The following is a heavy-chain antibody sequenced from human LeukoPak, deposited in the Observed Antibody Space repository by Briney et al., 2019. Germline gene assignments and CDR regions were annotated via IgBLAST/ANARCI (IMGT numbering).Heavy chain of an antibody. J-gene: IGHJ4*02. CDR3: ASSGHYYDSSGPYYFDY. Sequence: ASVKVSCKASGYTFTGYYMHWVRQAPGQGLEWMGRINPNSGGTNYPPKFQGRVTMNRDTPIRTAYMELSRLRSDDTAVYYCASSGHYYDSSGPYYFDYWGQGTLVTVSS. V-gene: IGHV1-2*06. CDR2: INPNSGGT. CDR1: GYTFTGYY. D-gene: IGHD3-22*01.